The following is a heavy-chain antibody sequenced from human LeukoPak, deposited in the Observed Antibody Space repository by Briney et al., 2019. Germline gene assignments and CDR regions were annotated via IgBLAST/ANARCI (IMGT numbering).Heavy chain of an antibody. J-gene: IGHJ5*02. CDR3: AKDLLVAATGWFDP. CDR2: ISYDGSNK. V-gene: IGHV3-30*18. CDR1: GFTFSSYG. Sequence: PGGSLRLSCAASGFTFSSYGMHWVRQAPGKGLEWVAVISYDGSNKYYADSVKGRFTIFRDNSKNTLYLQMNSLRAEDTAVYYCAKDLLVAATGWFDPWGQGTLVTVSS. D-gene: IGHD2-15*01.